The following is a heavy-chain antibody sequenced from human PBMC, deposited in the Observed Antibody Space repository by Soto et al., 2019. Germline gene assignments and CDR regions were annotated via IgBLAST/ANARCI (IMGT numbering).Heavy chain of an antibody. CDR2: IYRGLAT. J-gene: IGHJ3*02. D-gene: IGHD6-25*01. V-gene: IGHV3-53*01. CDR3: ARDRSDSSRADSFDI. CDR1: GFAVSDNY. Sequence: EVQLVESGGGLIQPGGSLRLSCAVSGFAVSDNYMSWVRQAPGKGLEWVSVIYRGLATHYADSVKGRFTISRDDSKNTVCLQMNSLRAEDTAVYYCARDRSDSSRADSFDIWGQGTVVTVSS.